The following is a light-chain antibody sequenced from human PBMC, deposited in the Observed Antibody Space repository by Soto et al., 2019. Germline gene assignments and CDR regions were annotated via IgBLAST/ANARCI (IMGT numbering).Light chain of an antibody. CDR3: QESYSTHMFS. J-gene: IGKJ3*01. CDR2: DAS. Sequence: DIQMTQSPSTLSASVGARVPITCRASQSISSWLAWYPQEPGKAPKLLIYDASSLESGVPSRFSGSGSGTEFTLTISSLQPDDIATYYCQESYSTHMFSFGPGTKVDIK. V-gene: IGKV1-5*01. CDR1: QSISSW.